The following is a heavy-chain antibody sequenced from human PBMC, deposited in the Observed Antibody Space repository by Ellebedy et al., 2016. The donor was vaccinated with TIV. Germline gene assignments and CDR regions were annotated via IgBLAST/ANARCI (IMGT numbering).Heavy chain of an antibody. D-gene: IGHD3-10*01. CDR3: ARDLGFGELLMGIDY. V-gene: IGHV1-69*04. Sequence: AASVKVSCKASGGTFSSYAISWVRQAPGQGLEWMGRIIPILGIANYAQKFQGRVTITADKSTSTAYMELRSLRSDDTAVYYCARDLGFGELLMGIDYWGQGTLVTVSS. CDR1: GGTFSSYA. J-gene: IGHJ4*02. CDR2: IIPILGIA.